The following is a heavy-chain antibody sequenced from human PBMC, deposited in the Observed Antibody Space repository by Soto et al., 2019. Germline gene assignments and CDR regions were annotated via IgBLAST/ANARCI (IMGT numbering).Heavy chain of an antibody. CDR1: GGSISSGDYY. D-gene: IGHD1-1*01. Sequence: PSETLSLTCIVSGGSISSGDYYWSWIRQHPGKGLEWIGYIYYSGSVYYNPSLKSRVTMSVDTSKNQFSLKVSSVTAADTAIYFCARDGSNNWDYFDYWGQGTLVTVSS. CDR2: IYYSGSV. CDR3: ARDGSNNWDYFDY. J-gene: IGHJ4*02. V-gene: IGHV4-31*03.